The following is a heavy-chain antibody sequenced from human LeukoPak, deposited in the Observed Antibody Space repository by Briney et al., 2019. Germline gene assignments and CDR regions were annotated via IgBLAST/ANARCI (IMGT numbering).Heavy chain of an antibody. CDR1: DGSFSGYY. V-gene: IGHV4-34*01. J-gene: IGHJ4*02. Sequence: SETLSLTCTVYDGSFSGYYWSWIRQPPGKGLEWIGEINHSGSTNYNPSLKSRVTISVDTSKNQFSLKLSSVTAADTAVYYCARHAGGYYDSSGYYSTSHFDYWGQGTLVTVSS. CDR3: ARHAGGYYDSSGYYSTSHFDY. D-gene: IGHD3-22*01. CDR2: INHSGST.